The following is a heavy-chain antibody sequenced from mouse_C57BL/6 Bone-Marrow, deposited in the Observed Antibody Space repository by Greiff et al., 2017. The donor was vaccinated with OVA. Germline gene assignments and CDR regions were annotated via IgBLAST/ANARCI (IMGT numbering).Heavy chain of an antibody. J-gene: IGHJ1*03. V-gene: IGHV1-31*01. CDR1: GYSFTGYY. D-gene: IGHD1-1*01. Sequence: EVQLQESGPELVKPGASVKISCKASGYSFTGYYMHWVKQSHGNILDWIGYIYPYNGVSSYNQKFKGKAKLTVDKSSSTAYMELRSLTSEDSAVYYCARSPHYYGSSYWYFDVWGTGTTVTVSS. CDR3: ARSPHYYGSSYWYFDV. CDR2: IYPYNGVS.